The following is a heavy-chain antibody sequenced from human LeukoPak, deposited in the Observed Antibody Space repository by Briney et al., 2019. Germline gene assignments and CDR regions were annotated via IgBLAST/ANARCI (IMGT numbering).Heavy chain of an antibody. CDR2: FDPEDGET. Sequence: ASVKVSCKVSGYTLTELSMHWVRQAPGKGLEWMGGFDPEDGETIYAQKFQGRVTMTEDTSTDTAYMELSSLRSEDTAVYYCARVWGYSSGWDYYYMDVWGKGTTVTVSS. V-gene: IGHV1-24*01. CDR3: ARVWGYSSGWDYYYMDV. J-gene: IGHJ6*03. D-gene: IGHD6-19*01. CDR1: GYTLTELS.